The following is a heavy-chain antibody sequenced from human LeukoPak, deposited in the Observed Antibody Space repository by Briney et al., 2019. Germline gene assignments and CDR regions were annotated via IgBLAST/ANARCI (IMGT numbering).Heavy chain of an antibody. V-gene: IGHV3-30*04. CDR1: GFTFSSYA. CDR2: ISYDGSNK. CDR3: ARTYPGIAVAGTGFDY. J-gene: IGHJ4*02. Sequence: GRSLRPSCAASGFTFSSYAMHWVRQAPGKGLEWVAVISYDGSNKYYADSVKGRFTISRDNSKNTLYLQMNSLRAEDTAVYYCARTYPGIAVAGTGFDYWGQGTLVTVSS. D-gene: IGHD6-19*01.